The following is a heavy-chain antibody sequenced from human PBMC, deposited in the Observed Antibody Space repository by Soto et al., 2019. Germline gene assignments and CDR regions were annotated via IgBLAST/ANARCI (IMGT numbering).Heavy chain of an antibody. V-gene: IGHV5-51*01. D-gene: IGHD5-18*01. CDR3: ARQSKRYSYGYELSY. J-gene: IGHJ4*02. Sequence: PGESLKISCKGSVYSFTSYWIGWVRQMPGKGLEWMGIIYPGDSDTRYSPSFQGQVTISADKSISTAYPQWSSLKASDTAMYYCARQSKRYSYGYELSYWGQGTLVTVSS. CDR1: VYSFTSYW. CDR2: IYPGDSDT.